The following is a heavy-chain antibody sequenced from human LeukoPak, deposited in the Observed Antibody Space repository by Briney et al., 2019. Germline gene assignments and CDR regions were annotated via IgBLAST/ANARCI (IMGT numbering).Heavy chain of an antibody. CDR2: IYYSGTT. D-gene: IGHD1/OR15-1a*01. CDR1: GGSLSSYS. Sequence: SETLSLTCSVSGGSLSSYSWSWLRQPPGKGLEGVGYIYYSGTTNYNPSLKSRVTISIDTSKNQISLKLSSVTAADTAVYYCARGGWSKDFWGQGTLVTVSS. V-gene: IGHV4-59*01. CDR3: ARGGWSKDF. J-gene: IGHJ4*02.